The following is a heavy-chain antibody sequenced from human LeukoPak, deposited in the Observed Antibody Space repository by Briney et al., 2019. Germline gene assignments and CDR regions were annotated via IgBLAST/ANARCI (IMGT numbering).Heavy chain of an antibody. D-gene: IGHD4-11*01. CDR3: ARDTVSPGGNYYYYMDV. CDR1: GYTLTELS. Sequence: ASVKVSCKVSGYTLTELSMHWVRQAPGKGLEWMGGFDPEDGETIYAQKFQGRVAMTEDTSTDTAYMELSSLRSEDTAVYYCARDTVSPGGNYYYYMDVWGKGTTVTVSS. J-gene: IGHJ6*03. CDR2: FDPEDGET. V-gene: IGHV1-24*01.